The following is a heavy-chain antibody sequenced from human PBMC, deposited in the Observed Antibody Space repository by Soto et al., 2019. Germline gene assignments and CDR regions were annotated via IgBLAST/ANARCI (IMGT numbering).Heavy chain of an antibody. V-gene: IGHV3-48*03. CDR3: ASVGRGSGSYFLDY. D-gene: IGHD3-10*01. CDR1: GFTFSSYE. J-gene: IGHJ4*02. Sequence: AGGSLRLSCAASGFTFSSYEMSWVRQAPGKGLEWLSYISSSASTIYYADSVKGRFTISRDNPKNSLYLQMNSLRAEDTAVYYCASVGRGSGSYFLDYWGQGTLVTVSS. CDR2: ISSSASTI.